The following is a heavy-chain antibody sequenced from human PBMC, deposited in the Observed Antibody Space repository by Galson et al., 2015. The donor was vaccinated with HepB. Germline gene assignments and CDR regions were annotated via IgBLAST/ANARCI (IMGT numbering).Heavy chain of an antibody. V-gene: IGHV1-18*04. D-gene: IGHD4-11*01. CDR2: TSAYNGNT. CDR1: GYTFLSYG. CDR3: ARRHYSGVSDWYFDI. J-gene: IGHJ2*01. Sequence: SVKVSCKASGYTFLSYGISWVRQAPGQGLEWMGWTSAYNGNTTYAQKVQGRVTMTTETSTSTASMELRSLTSDDTAVYYCARRHYSGVSDWYFDIWGRGTLVTVSS.